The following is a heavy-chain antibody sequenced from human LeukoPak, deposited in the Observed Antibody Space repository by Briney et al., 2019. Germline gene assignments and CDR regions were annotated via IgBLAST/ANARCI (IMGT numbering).Heavy chain of an antibody. D-gene: IGHD6-13*01. CDR3: AGARIAAAGNGYYMDV. CDR2: IIPILGIA. CDR1: GGTFSSYA. V-gene: IGHV1-69*04. Sequence: SVKVSCKASGGTFSSYAISWVRQAPGQGLEWMGRIIPILGIANYAQKFQGRVTITADKSTGTAYMELSSLRSEDTAVYYCAGARIAAAGNGYYMDVWGKGTTVPVSS. J-gene: IGHJ6*03.